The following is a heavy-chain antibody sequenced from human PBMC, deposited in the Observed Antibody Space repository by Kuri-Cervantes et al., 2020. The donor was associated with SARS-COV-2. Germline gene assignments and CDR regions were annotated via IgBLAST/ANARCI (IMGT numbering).Heavy chain of an antibody. CDR3: AMHYYGSGNYFDY. CDR1: GGSVSSGSYY. J-gene: IGHJ4*02. D-gene: IGHD3-10*01. V-gene: IGHV4-61*01. Sequence: SETLSLTCTVSGGSVSSGSYYWSWIRQPPGKGLEWIGYIYYSGSTNYNPSLKSRVTISVDTSKNQFSLNLSSVTAADTAVYYCAMHYYGSGNYFDYWGQGTLVTVSS. CDR2: IYYSGST.